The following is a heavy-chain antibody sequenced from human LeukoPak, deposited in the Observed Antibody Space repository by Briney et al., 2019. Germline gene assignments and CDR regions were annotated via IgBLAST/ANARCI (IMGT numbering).Heavy chain of an antibody. V-gene: IGHV3-30*18. CDR2: ISYDGSNK. D-gene: IGHD6-19*01. J-gene: IGHJ3*02. Sequence: GGSLRLSCAASGFTFSSYGMHWVRQAPGKGREWVAVISYDGSNKYYADSVKGRFTIARDNSKNTLYMQMNGLRAEDTAVYYCAKGSSGWYGVSAFDIWGQGTMVTVSS. CDR1: GFTFSSYG. CDR3: AKGSSGWYGVSAFDI.